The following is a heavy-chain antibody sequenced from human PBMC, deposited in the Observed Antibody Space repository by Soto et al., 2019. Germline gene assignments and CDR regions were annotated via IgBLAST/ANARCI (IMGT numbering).Heavy chain of an antibody. CDR2: VSAYNGNT. CDR3: ARDKAGTTSDY. CDR1: GYTFTSYG. D-gene: IGHD1-7*01. V-gene: IGHV1-18*01. Sequence: GASVKVSCKASGYTFTSYGISWVRQAPGQGLEWMGWVSAYNGNTNYAQKLQGRVTMTTDTSTSTAYMELRSLISDDTAVYYCARDKAGTTSDYWGQGTLVTVSS. J-gene: IGHJ4*02.